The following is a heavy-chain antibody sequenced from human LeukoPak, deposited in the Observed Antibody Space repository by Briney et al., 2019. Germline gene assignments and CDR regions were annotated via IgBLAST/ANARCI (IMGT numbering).Heavy chain of an antibody. CDR3: TKDISGSYLNGAHAFDI. J-gene: IGHJ3*02. CDR1: GFTFDDYA. CDR2: ISWNNGSI. Sequence: GGSLRLSCAASGFTFDDYAMHWLRQAPGKGLEWVSGISWNNGSIGYADSVKGRFTISRDNAKNSLYLQMNSLRAEDMALYYCTKDISGSYLNGAHAFDIWGQGTMVTVSS. V-gene: IGHV3-9*03. D-gene: IGHD1-26*01.